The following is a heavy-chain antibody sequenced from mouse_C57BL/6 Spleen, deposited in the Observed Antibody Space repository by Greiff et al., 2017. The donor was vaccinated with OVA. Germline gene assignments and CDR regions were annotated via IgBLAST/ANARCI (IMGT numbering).Heavy chain of an antibody. CDR2: IYPGDGDT. CDR1: GYAFSSSW. Sequence: QVQLQQSGPELVKPGASVKISCKASGYAFSSSWMNWVKQRPGKGLEWIGRIYPGDGDTNYNGKFKGKATLTADKSSSTAYMQLSSLTSEDSAVYFCARKEGSSPVAYWGQGALVTVSA. J-gene: IGHJ3*01. CDR3: ARKEGSSPVAY. V-gene: IGHV1-82*01. D-gene: IGHD1-1*01.